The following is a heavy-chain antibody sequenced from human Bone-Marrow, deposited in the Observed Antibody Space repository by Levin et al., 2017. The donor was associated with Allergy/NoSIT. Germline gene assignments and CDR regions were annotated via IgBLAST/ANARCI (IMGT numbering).Heavy chain of an antibody. CDR3: ARAGRYDY. CDR2: INHSGST. CDR1: GYSISGNTYY. V-gene: IGHV4-39*07. Sequence: ESLKISCPVSGYSISGNTYYWGWIRQPPGKGLEWIGSINHSGSTYYNPSLKSRVTISVDTSKNQFSLKLSSVTAADTAVYYCARAGRYDYWGQGTLVTVSS. J-gene: IGHJ4*02. D-gene: IGHD3-9*01.